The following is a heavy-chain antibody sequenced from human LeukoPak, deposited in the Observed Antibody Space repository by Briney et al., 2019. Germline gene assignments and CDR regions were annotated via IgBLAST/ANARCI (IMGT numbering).Heavy chain of an antibody. CDR3: ARCPKQVGFAYWHSDL. Sequence: GASVKVSFKSSGYTFTGYYIHWVRQAPGEGLEWMGWINPDSGATHYAQKFQGRVTMTRDTSITTGYMELSRLRSDDTAVYYCARCPKQVGFAYWHSDLWGRGTVVTVSS. CDR1: GYTFTGYY. V-gene: IGHV1-2*02. D-gene: IGHD1-26*01. CDR2: INPDSGAT. J-gene: IGHJ2*01.